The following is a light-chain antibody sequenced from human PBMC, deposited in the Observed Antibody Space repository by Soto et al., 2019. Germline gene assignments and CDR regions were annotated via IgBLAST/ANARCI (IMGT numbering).Light chain of an antibody. Sequence: QSALTQPASVSGSPGQSITISCTGTSSDIGGFNYVSWYQQHPGTAPKLIIYEVSNRPSGVSNRFSGSKSGNTASLTISGLQAEDEADYYCCSYAGSSTPHVVFGGGTKVTVL. CDR3: CSYAGSSTPHVV. V-gene: IGLV2-14*01. J-gene: IGLJ2*01. CDR1: SSDIGGFNY. CDR2: EVS.